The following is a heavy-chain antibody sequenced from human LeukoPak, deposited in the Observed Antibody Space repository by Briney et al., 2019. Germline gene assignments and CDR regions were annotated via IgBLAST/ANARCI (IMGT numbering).Heavy chain of an antibody. Sequence: WETLTLTCTVSGGSVSISAYHWGCIRQPPGKGMEWIGSIYYSGTTFYNPSLESRVTVTIDTSKDQFSLKLTSVTAADTAVYYCARLQFNGNKPRQCDYWGQGTLVTVSS. J-gene: IGHJ4*02. CDR2: IYYSGTT. CDR3: ARLQFNGNKPRQCDY. D-gene: IGHD1-14*01. CDR1: GGSVSISAYH. V-gene: IGHV4-39*01.